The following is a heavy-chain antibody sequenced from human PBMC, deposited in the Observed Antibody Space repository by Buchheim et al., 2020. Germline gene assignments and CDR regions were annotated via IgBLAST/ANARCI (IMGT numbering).Heavy chain of an antibody. CDR1: GGSISNSAYF. D-gene: IGHD5-24*01. CDR3: ARENRDGYRNGVDV. CDR2: IRYSGTT. Sequence: QLQLPESGPGLVKPSETLSLTCTVSGGSISNSAYFWGWIRQPPGKGPEWIATIRYSGTTYFNPSLQNRVTISVDTSKNQFSLTLRSVTAADTALYYCARENRDGYRNGVDVWGQGTT. V-gene: IGHV4-39*07. J-gene: IGHJ6*02.